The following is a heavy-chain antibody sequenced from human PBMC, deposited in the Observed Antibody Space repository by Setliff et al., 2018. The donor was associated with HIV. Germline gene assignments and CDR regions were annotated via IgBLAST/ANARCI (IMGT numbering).Heavy chain of an antibody. D-gene: IGHD5-18*01. CDR2: INPKSGDT. V-gene: IGHV1-2*02. J-gene: IGHJ4*02. Sequence: SVKVSCKASGYTFNDNYIHWVRQAPGQGLEWMGWINPKSGDTNYVQKFQGRVTMTRDTSTSTVFMELRSLRSDDTAVYYCARGGYHDGKGALDYWGQGTLVTVSS. CDR1: GYTFNDNY. CDR3: ARGGYHDGKGALDY.